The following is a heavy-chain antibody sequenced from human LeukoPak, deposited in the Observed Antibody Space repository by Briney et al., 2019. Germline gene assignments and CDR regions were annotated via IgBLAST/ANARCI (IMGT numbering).Heavy chain of an antibody. D-gene: IGHD1-26*01. CDR2: INHSGST. CDR1: GGSFSGYY. CDR3: ARGLRGSYYRSLAY. Sequence: PSETLSLTCAVYGGSFSGYYWSCIRQPPGKGLEWIEEINHSGSTNYNPSLKSRVTISVDTSKNQFSLKLSSVTAADTAVYYCARGLRGSYYRSLAYWGQGTLVTVSS. V-gene: IGHV4-34*01. J-gene: IGHJ4*02.